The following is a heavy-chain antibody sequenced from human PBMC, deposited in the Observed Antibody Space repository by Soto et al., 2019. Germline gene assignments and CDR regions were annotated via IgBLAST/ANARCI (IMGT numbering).Heavy chain of an antibody. V-gene: IGHV4-39*01. J-gene: IGHJ4*02. CDR2: IYYSGST. CDR1: GGSISSSSYY. CDR3: ARLPEMTTVTTVADY. Sequence: QLQLQESGPGLVKPSETLSLTCTVSGGSISSSSYYWGWIRQPPGKGLEWIGSIYYSGSTYYNPSLKSRVTISVDTSKNQFSLKLSSVTAADTAVYYCARLPEMTTVTTVADYWGQGTLVTVSS. D-gene: IGHD4-17*01.